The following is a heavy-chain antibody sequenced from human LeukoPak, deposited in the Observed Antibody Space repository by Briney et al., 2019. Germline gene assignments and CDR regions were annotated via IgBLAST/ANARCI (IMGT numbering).Heavy chain of an antibody. J-gene: IGHJ4*02. CDR1: GFILSDHY. CDR2: ISGSGGST. CDR3: AKAPYPRYCTNGVCYTFDY. D-gene: IGHD2-8*01. V-gene: IGHV3-23*01. Sequence: HPGGSLRLSCAASGFILSDHYIDWVRQAPGKGLEWVSAISGSGGSTYYADSVKGRFTISRDNSKNTLYLQMNSLRAEDTAVYYCAKAPYPRYCTNGVCYTFDYWGQGTLVTVSS.